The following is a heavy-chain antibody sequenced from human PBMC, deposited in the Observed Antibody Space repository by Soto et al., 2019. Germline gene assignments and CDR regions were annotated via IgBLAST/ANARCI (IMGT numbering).Heavy chain of an antibody. J-gene: IGHJ6*02. CDR2: ISYDGSNK. V-gene: IGHV3-30-3*01. D-gene: IGHD3-22*01. CDR3: ARSLGGAYYYDSSGYYYAEDPGYYYYGMDV. Sequence: GGSLRLSCAASGFTFSSYAMHWVRQAPGKGLEWVAVISYDGSNKYYADSVKGRFTISRDNSKNTLYLQMNSLRAEDTAVYYCARSLGGAYYYDSSGYYYAEDPGYYYYGMDVWGQGTTV. CDR1: GFTFSSYA.